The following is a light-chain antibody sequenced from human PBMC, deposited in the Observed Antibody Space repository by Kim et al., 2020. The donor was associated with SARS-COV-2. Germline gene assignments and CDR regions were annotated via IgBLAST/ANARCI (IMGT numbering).Light chain of an antibody. Sequence: ASVGDRATTTCLASQDITTALAWYQQKPGKTPKLLMYDVSTLESGVPSRFSGSGSGTDFTLTIGSLQPEDFATYYCQQFKNYPRTFGQGTKVEIK. CDR1: QDITTA. J-gene: IGKJ1*01. V-gene: IGKV1D-13*01. CDR2: DVS. CDR3: QQFKNYPRT.